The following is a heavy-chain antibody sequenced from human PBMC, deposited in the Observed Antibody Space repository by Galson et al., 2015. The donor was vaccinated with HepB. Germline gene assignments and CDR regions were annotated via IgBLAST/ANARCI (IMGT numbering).Heavy chain of an antibody. CDR3: ARDPWPRGAFDI. CDR2: IYYSGST. J-gene: IGHJ3*02. V-gene: IGHV4-61*01. Sequence: SETLSLTCTVSGGSVSSGSYYWSWIRQPPGKGLEWIGYIYYSGSTNYNPSLKSRVTISVDTSKNQFSLKLSSVTAADTAVYYCARDPWPRGAFDIWGQGTMVTVSS. CDR1: GGSVSSGSYY.